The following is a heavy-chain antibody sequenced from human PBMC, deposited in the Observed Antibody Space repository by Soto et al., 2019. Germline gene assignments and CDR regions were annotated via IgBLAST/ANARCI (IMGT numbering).Heavy chain of an antibody. CDR1: GYTFTSYY. CDR3: ARDIAAAGMEDWFDP. J-gene: IGHJ5*02. CDR2: INPSGGST. Sequence: QVQLVQSGAEVKKPGASVKVSCKASGYTFTSYYMHWVRQAPGQGLEWMGIINPSGGSTSYAQKFQGRVTMTRDTSTSTVYMELSSLRSEDTAVYYCARDIAAAGMEDWFDPWGQGTLVTVSS. V-gene: IGHV1-46*01. D-gene: IGHD6-13*01.